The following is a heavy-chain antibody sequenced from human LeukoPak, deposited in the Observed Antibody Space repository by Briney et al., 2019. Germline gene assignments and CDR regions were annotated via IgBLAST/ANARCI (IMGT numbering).Heavy chain of an antibody. CDR1: GYTFTSYG. Sequence: ASVKVSCKASGYTFTSYGISWVRQAPGQGLEWMGWISAYNGNTNYAQKLQGRVTMTTDTSTSTAYMELRSLRSDDTAVYYCAREEALRYFDWLPTDTLLYYYYYMDVWGKGTTVTVSS. CDR3: AREEALRYFDWLPTDTLLYYYYYMDV. J-gene: IGHJ6*03. V-gene: IGHV1-18*01. CDR2: ISAYNGNT. D-gene: IGHD3-9*01.